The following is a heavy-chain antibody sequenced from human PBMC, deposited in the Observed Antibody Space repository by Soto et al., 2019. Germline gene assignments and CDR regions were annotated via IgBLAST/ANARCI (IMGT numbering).Heavy chain of an antibody. CDR1: GYTFTDYA. CDR3: ASEYFDMFTGFSSHDY. CDR2: INVANGNT. D-gene: IGHD3-9*01. Sequence: QVHLVQSGAGVRKPGASVTLSCKTSGYTFTDYAIHWVRQAPGQRPEWMGWINVANGNTKYSPKCQGRVTFTSDTSARTACLEGSSLRLEDTAVAYGASEYFDMFTGFSSHDYWRQGTLVTVSS. V-gene: IGHV1-3*01. J-gene: IGHJ4*02.